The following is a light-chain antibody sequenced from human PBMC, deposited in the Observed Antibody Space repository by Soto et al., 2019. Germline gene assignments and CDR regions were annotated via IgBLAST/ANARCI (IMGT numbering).Light chain of an antibody. V-gene: IGLV2-14*01. CDR3: SSRTTTNTLV. CDR1: ISDVGNYNY. Sequence: QSALTQPASVSGSPGQSITISCTGTISDVGNYNYFSWYQQHPGKAPKLMIYNGSNRPSGVSNRFSGSKSGNTASLSISGLQAEDEADYYCSSRTTTNTLVFGTGTKVTVL. CDR2: NGS. J-gene: IGLJ1*01.